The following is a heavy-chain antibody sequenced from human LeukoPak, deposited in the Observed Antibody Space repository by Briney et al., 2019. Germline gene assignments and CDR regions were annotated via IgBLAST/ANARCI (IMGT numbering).Heavy chain of an antibody. J-gene: IGHJ6*03. Sequence: PGGSLRLSXAASGFTVSSNYMSWVRQTPGKGLEWVSVIYSGGSTYYADSVKGRFTISRDNSKNTLYLQMNSLRADDTAVYYCARASYDSSSYYYYYYMDVWGKGTTVTVSS. CDR2: IYSGGST. V-gene: IGHV3-53*01. D-gene: IGHD3-22*01. CDR3: ARASYDSSSYYYYYYMDV. CDR1: GFTVSSNY.